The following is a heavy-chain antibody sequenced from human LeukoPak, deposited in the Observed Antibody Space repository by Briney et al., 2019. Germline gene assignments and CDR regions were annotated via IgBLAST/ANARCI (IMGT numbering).Heavy chain of an antibody. Sequence: GGSLRLSCAASGFIFSNFGMHWVRQAPGKGLEWVAVLSYDGSSQYYADSVKGRLTISRDNSKNTLYLQMNSLRAEDTAVYYCAKGLSHFDYWGQGTLVTVSS. CDR1: GFIFSNFG. CDR3: AKGLSHFDY. V-gene: IGHV3-30*18. J-gene: IGHJ4*02. CDR2: LSYDGSSQ.